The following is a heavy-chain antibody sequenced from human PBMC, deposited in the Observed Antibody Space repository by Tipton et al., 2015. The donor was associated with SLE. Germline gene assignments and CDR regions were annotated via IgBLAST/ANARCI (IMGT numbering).Heavy chain of an antibody. V-gene: IGHV4-39*07. Sequence: TLSLTCTVSGGSISSSSYYWGWIRQPPGKGLEWIGSMYYSGRTYYNPSLKSRVTISVDTSKNQFSLKLSSVTAADTAVYYCARVDCSSTSCRRVFDFWGQGTLVTVSS. J-gene: IGHJ4*02. CDR1: GGSISSSSYY. CDR3: ARVDCSSTSCRRVFDF. D-gene: IGHD2-2*01. CDR2: MYYSGRT.